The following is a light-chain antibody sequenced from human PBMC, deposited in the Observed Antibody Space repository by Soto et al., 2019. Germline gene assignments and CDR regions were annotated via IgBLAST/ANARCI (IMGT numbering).Light chain of an antibody. CDR2: DVS. CDR3: CSDAVSFYV. V-gene: IGLV2-11*01. J-gene: IGLJ1*01. Sequence: QSALTQPRSVSGSHGQSVTISCTGTSSDVGGYNYVSWYQQQPGTAPKLMIYDVSERPSGVPYRFSGSKSCNTASLTISGLKAEDEAYYYGCSDAVSFYVFGTGTKLTVL. CDR1: SSDVGGYNY.